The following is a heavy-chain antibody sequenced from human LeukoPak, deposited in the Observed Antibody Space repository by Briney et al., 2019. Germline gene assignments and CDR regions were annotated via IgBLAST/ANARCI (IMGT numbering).Heavy chain of an antibody. J-gene: IGHJ3*01. D-gene: IGHD2-8*01. CDR3: ARVQGHPPNGLDV. Sequence: PGGSLRLSCAASGFTFSSYWMHWVRQAPGKGLVWVSRINSDASSTSYADSVKGRFTISRDNAKNTLYLQMNSLSAEDTAVYYCARVQGHPPNGLDVWGQGTMVTVSS. CDR2: INSDASST. CDR1: GFTFSSYW. V-gene: IGHV3-74*01.